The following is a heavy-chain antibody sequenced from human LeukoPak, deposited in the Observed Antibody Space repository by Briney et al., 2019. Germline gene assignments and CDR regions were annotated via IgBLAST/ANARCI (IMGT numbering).Heavy chain of an antibody. Sequence: GGSLRLSCSASGFTFSNYWMSWVRQAPGKGLEWVANIKQDESEKYYVDSVKGRFTTSRDNAKSSLYLQMNSLRAEDTAVYYCARALDSSSSRYQAFEEWGQGTLVTVSS. CDR2: IKQDESEK. D-gene: IGHD2-2*01. J-gene: IGHJ4*02. CDR3: ARALDSSSSRYQAFEE. CDR1: GFTFSNYW. V-gene: IGHV3-7*01.